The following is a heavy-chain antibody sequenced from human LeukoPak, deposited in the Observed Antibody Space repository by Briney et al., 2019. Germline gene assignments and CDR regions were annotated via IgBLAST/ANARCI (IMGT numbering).Heavy chain of an antibody. CDR2: ISNSGGTT. D-gene: IGHD3-10*01. J-gene: IGHJ4*02. CDR3: AKDTVYTRFGEFNDDVSIASDY. CDR1: GFTFSSYG. V-gene: IGHV3-23*01. Sequence: PGGSLRLSCAASGFTFSSYGMNWVRQAPGKGLEWVSTISNSGGTTYYADSVKGRFTISRDNSKTPLTMQMNSLSAEETAVYYCAKDTVYTRFGEFNDDVSIASDYWGQGTLVTVSS.